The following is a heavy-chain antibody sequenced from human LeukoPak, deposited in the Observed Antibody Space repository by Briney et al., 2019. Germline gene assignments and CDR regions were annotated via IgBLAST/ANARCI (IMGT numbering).Heavy chain of an antibody. CDR1: GFTFDDYA. Sequence: PGRSLRLSCAASGFTFDDYAMHWVRQAPGKGLEWVSGISWNSGSIGYADSVKGRFTISRDNAKNSLYLEMHSLRAEDTAMYYCARERPAGASAFEIWGQGTMVTVS. D-gene: IGHD1-26*01. V-gene: IGHV3-9*01. J-gene: IGHJ3*02. CDR2: ISWNSGSI. CDR3: ARERPAGASAFEI.